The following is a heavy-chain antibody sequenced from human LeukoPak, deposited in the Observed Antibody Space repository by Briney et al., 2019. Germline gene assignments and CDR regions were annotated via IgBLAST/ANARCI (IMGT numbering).Heavy chain of an antibody. Sequence: LGGPLSLSCVSSGFNFSTYAMSGGRPAPGGGLQWVSGISASGATTYYADSLKGRFTVSRDNAKNSLYLQMNSLRAEDTAVYDCAREWGVYYFDYWGQGTLVTVSS. D-gene: IGHD3-16*01. CDR2: ISASGATT. J-gene: IGHJ4*02. CDR1: GFNFSTYA. CDR3: AREWGVYYFDY. V-gene: IGHV3-23*01.